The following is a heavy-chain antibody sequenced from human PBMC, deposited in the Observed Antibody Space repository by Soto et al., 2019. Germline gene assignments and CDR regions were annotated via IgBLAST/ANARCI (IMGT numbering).Heavy chain of an antibody. D-gene: IGHD3-10*01. Sequence: QVQLQEPGPGLVKSSETLSLTCTVSGGSIGLYYWHWIRQPAGKGLEWIGRIYYTGDTRYNPSLRGRVTMSVDTSKNQFSLKLTSVSAADTAVYYCARDRDYGSGSTLGWDYWGRGTLVSVSS. CDR1: GGSIGLYY. V-gene: IGHV4-4*07. J-gene: IGHJ4*02. CDR3: ARDRDYGSGSTLGWDY. CDR2: IYYTGDT.